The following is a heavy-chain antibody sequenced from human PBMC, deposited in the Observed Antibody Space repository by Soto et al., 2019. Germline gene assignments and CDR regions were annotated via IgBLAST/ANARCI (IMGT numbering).Heavy chain of an antibody. D-gene: IGHD2-15*01. Sequence: QVQLQESGPGLVKPSQTLSLTCTVSGGSISSGCYYWSCIRQHPGKGLEWIGYIYYSGSTYYNPSLQSRVTITVDTSKNQFSLKLSSVTAADTAVYYCERTPRYWGQGTLFTVSS. CDR3: ERTPRY. CDR2: IYYSGST. V-gene: IGHV4-31*03. CDR1: GGSISSGCYY. J-gene: IGHJ4*02.